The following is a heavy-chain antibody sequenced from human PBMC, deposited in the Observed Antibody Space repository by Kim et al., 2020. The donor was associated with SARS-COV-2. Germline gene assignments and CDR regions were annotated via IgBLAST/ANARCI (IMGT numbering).Heavy chain of an antibody. CDR2: IDPSDSYT. D-gene: IGHD2-15*01. J-gene: IGHJ4*02. V-gene: IGHV5-10-1*01. CDR3: ARHRSPQGDCSGGSCYDPFFDY. Sequence: GESLKISCKGSGYSFTSYWISWVRQMPGKGLEWMGRIDPSDSYTNYSPSFQGHVTISADKSISTAYLQWSSLKASDTAMYYCARHRSPQGDCSGGSCYDPFFDYWGQGTLVTVSS. CDR1: GYSFTSYW.